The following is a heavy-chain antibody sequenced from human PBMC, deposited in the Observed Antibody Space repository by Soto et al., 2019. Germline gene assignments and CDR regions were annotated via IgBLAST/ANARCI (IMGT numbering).Heavy chain of an antibody. D-gene: IGHD1-1*01. V-gene: IGHV4-59*08. CDR3: ARSAQPGVTGKNWFDP. J-gene: IGHJ5*02. Sequence: ETLSLTCTVSSGSMTSHYWSWIRQPPGKGLEWIGCVYYSGSTNYNPSLKSRVTISVDTSKNQFSLKLTSVTAADTAVYYCARSAQPGVTGKNWFDPWGQGTRVTVSS. CDR1: SGSMTSHY. CDR2: VYYSGST.